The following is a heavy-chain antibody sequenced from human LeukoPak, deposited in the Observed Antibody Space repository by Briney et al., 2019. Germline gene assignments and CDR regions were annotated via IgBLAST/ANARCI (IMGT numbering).Heavy chain of an antibody. D-gene: IGHD7-27*01. CDR2: IYYSGST. Sequence: SETLSLTCTVSGGSISSSSYYWGWIRQPPGKGLEWIGSIYYSGSTYYNPSLKSRVTISVDTSKNQFSLKLSSVTAADTAVYYCARDQLGYVDYWGQGTLATVSS. CDR1: GGSISSSSYY. CDR3: ARDQLGYVDY. J-gene: IGHJ4*02. V-gene: IGHV4-39*07.